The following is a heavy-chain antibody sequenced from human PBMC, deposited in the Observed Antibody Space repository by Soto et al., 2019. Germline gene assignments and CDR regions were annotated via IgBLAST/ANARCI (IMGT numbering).Heavy chain of an antibody. Sequence: QVQLVESGGGVVQPGMSLRLSCAASGFSISSYGMHWVRQAPGKGLEWVALIFYDGNNRYYADSVRGRFTISRDNSENTLYLQMNSVRTEDTAVYYCARDRGPYNSSDTPFGDNWGQEILVTVSS. CDR3: ARDRGPYNSSDTPFGDN. J-gene: IGHJ4*02. CDR2: IFYDGNNR. CDR1: GFSISSYG. D-gene: IGHD6-6*01. V-gene: IGHV3-30-3*01.